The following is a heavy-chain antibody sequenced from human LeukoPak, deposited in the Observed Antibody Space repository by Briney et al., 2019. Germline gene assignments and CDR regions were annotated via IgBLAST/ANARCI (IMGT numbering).Heavy chain of an antibody. CDR2: IYYSGST. CDR1: GGSISSGDYY. Sequence: PSETLSLICTVSGGSISSGDYYWSWIRQPPGKGLEWIGYIYYSGSTYYNPSLKSRVTISVDTSKNQFSLKLSSVTAADTAVYYCARVARRGGFLDSDYWGQGTLVTVSS. V-gene: IGHV4-30-4*08. D-gene: IGHD3-3*01. CDR3: ARVARRGGFLDSDY. J-gene: IGHJ4*02.